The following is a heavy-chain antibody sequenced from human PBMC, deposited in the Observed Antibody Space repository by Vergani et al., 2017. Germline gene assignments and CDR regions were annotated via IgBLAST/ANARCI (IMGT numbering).Heavy chain of an antibody. J-gene: IGHJ6*04. CDR2: TRNKARGYST. CDR1: GFTFSDYW. D-gene: IGHD3-3*01. V-gene: IGHV3-72*01. CDR3: ARTLKFLDMDV. Sequence: VQLVESGGGLVKPGGSLRLSCAASGFTFSDYWIDLVRQAPGKGLEWVARTRNKARGYSTDYAASVRGRFIVSRDASGKSVSLQMTRLRIDDTAVYFCARTLKFLDMDVWGKGTTVTVSS.